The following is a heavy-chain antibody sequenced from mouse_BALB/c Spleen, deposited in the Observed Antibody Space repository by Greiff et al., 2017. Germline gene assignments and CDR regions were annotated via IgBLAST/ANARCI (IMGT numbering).Heavy chain of an antibody. CDR3: ASTLYYAMDY. V-gene: IGHV1S81*02. CDR2: INPSNGRT. Sequence: VQLQQPGAELVKPGASVQLSCKASGYTFTSYWMHWVKQRPGQGLEWIGEINPSNGRTNYNEKFKSKATLTVDKSSSTAYMQLSSLTSEDSAVYYCASTLYYAMDYWGQGTSVTVSA. CDR1: GYTFTSYW. J-gene: IGHJ4*01.